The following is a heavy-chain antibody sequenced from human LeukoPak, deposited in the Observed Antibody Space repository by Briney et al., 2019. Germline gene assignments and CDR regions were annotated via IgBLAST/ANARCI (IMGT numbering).Heavy chain of an antibody. CDR1: GYTFTSYD. J-gene: IGHJ4*02. CDR3: ARVYYYDSSGQVGY. CDR2: MNPNSGNT. V-gene: IGHV1-8*01. D-gene: IGHD3-22*01. Sequence: ASVTVSYTASGYTFTSYDINWVRQATGQGLEWMGWMNPNSGNTGYAQKFQGRVTMTRNTSISTAYMELSSLRSEDTAVYYCARVYYYDSSGQVGYWGQGTLVTVSS.